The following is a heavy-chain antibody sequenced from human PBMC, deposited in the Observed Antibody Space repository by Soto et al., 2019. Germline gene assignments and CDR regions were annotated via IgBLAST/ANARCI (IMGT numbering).Heavy chain of an antibody. D-gene: IGHD2-2*01. V-gene: IGHV1-8*01. CDR1: GYTSTSYD. Sequence: ASVKVSCKASGYTSTSYDINWVRQATGQGLEWMGWMNPNSGNTGYAQKFQGRVTMTRNTSISTAYMELSSLRSEDTAVYYCARAFSSYQLLSRHYYGMDVWGQGTTVTVSS. CDR3: ARAFSSYQLLSRHYYGMDV. J-gene: IGHJ6*02. CDR2: MNPNSGNT.